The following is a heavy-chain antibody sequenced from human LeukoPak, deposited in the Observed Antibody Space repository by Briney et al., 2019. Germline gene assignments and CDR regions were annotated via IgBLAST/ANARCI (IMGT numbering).Heavy chain of an antibody. V-gene: IGHV4-4*07. CDR2: IYTSGST. Sequence: SETLSLTCTVSGGSISSYYWSWIRQPAGKGLEWIGRIYTSGSTNYNPSLKSRVTMSVDTSKNQFSLKLSSVTAADTAVYYCARDSKAHYYYYMDVWGKGTTVTISS. CDR3: ARDSKAHYYYYMDV. J-gene: IGHJ6*03. CDR1: GGSISSYY. D-gene: IGHD2-2*01.